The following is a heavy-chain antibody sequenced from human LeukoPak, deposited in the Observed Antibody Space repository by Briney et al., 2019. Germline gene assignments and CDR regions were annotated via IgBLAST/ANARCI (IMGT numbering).Heavy chain of an antibody. CDR2: IIPIFGTA. CDR1: GYTFTGYY. D-gene: IGHD3-3*01. J-gene: IGHJ5*01. V-gene: IGHV1-69*05. Sequence: ASVKVSCKASGYTFTGYYMHWVRQAPGQGLEWMGGIIPIFGTANYAQKFQGRVTITTDESTSTAYMELSSLRSEDTAVYYCARDQGSGWFGYWGQGTLVTVSS. CDR3: ARDQGSGWFGY.